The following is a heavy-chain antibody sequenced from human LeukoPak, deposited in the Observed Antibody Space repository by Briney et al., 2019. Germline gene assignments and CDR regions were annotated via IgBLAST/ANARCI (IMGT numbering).Heavy chain of an antibody. CDR3: ARSWYYDSRGYYQNDY. CDR2: IIPIFGTA. Sequence: SVKVSCKASGGTFSSYAISWVRQAPGQGLEWMGGIIPIFGTANYAQKFQGRVTITADESTSTAYMELSSLRSEDTAVYYCARSWYYDSRGYYQNDYWGQGTLVTVSS. J-gene: IGHJ4*02. V-gene: IGHV1-69*01. D-gene: IGHD3-22*01. CDR1: GGTFSSYA.